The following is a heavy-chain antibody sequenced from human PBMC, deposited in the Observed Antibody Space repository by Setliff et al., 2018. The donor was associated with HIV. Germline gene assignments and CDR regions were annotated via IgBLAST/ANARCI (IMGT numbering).Heavy chain of an antibody. V-gene: IGHV7-4-1*02. CDR1: GDTFTSFA. D-gene: IGHD3-3*01. CDR2: INTDTGSP. J-gene: IGHJ4*02. CDR3: ARGHDFWSGYYTIDY. Sequence: GASVKVSCKGSGDTFTSFAINWVRQAPGQGLEWMGWINTDTGSPTYAQGVTGHFVFSLDTSVSTAYLQISSLQAEDTAVYYCARGHDFWSGYYTIDYWGEGTLVTVSS.